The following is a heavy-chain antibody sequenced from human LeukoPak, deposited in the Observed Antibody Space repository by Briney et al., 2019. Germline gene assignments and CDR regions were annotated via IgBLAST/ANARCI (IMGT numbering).Heavy chain of an antibody. V-gene: IGHV1-18*01. CDR3: ARGGELSSSSGSWFDP. Sequence: ASVKVSCKASSYTFTRYGISWVRQAPGQGLEWMGWISGSNGNTNYAQKFQGRVSMTADTSTSTAYMELRSLRSDDTAVYYCARGGELSSSSGSWFDPWGQGTLVTVSS. J-gene: IGHJ5*02. CDR2: ISGSNGNT. D-gene: IGHD6-6*01. CDR1: SYTFTRYG.